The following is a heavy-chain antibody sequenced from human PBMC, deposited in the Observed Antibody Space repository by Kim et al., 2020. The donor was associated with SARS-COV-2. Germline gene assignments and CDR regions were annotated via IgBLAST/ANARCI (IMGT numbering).Heavy chain of an antibody. Sequence: GGSLRLSCAASGFTVSSNYMSWVRQAPGKGLEWVSVIYSGGSTYYADSVKGRFTISRDNSKNTLYLQMNSLRAEDTAVYYCARDSGSYFNYYYYGMDVWGQGTTVTVSS. D-gene: IGHD1-26*01. V-gene: IGHV3-53*01. CDR2: IYSGGST. CDR3: ARDSGSYFNYYYYGMDV. J-gene: IGHJ6*02. CDR1: GFTVSSNY.